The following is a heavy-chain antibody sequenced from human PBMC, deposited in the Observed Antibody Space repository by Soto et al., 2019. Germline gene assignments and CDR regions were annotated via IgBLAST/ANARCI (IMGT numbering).Heavy chain of an antibody. J-gene: IGHJ4*02. V-gene: IGHV3-48*01. CDR3: ARDRRYYGDSEELHYFAY. Sequence: GGSLRLSCAASGFTFSSYSMNWVRQAPGKGLEWLSYISSTSFTIYYADSVKGRFTISRDNVENSLFLQMSSLRADDTAVYYCARDRRYYGDSEELHYFAYWGLGTLVTVSS. CDR1: GFTFSSYS. D-gene: IGHD4-17*01. CDR2: ISSTSFTI.